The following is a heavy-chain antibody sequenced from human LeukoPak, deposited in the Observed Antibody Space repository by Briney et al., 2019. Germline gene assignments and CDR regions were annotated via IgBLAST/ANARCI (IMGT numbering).Heavy chain of an antibody. V-gene: IGHV5-51*01. D-gene: IGHD3-22*01. CDR1: GYSFTSYW. J-gene: IGHJ3*02. CDR2: IYPGDSDT. Sequence: GESLKISCKGSGYSFTSYWIGWVRQMPGKGLEWMGIIYPGDSDTRYSPSFQGQVTISADKSISTAYLQWSSLKASDTAMYYCARLWTYYYDSSGYSGAFDIWGQGTMVTVSS. CDR3: ARLWTYYYDSSGYSGAFDI.